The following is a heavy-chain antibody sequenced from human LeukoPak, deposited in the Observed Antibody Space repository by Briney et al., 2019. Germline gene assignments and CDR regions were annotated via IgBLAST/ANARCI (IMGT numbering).Heavy chain of an antibody. CDR1: GFTFSSYW. V-gene: IGHV3-74*01. CDR2: INNDGSST. D-gene: IGHD6-13*01. CDR3: ASLTGISPH. J-gene: IGHJ4*02. Sequence: GGSLRLSRAASGFTFSSYWMHWVRQAPGKGLVWVSRINNDGSSTNYADSVKGRFTISRDNAKNTLYLQMNSLRAEDTAVYYCASLTGISPHWGQGTLVTVSS.